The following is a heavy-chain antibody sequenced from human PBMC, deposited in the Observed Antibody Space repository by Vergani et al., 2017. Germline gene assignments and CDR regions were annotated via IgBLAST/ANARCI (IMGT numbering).Heavy chain of an antibody. CDR3: ARFYCRGMSCAGTDYFYHIDV. CDR1: GYSFSRYW. CDR2: IYPGNSET. Sequence: EVQLEQSGAAVKKPGESLEISCKGSGYSFSRYWIAWVRERPGQGLEWMGMIYPGNSETRNNPSFRGQVTMSVDKSISTAYLQWSSLKASDSAMYYCARFYCRGMSCAGTDYFYHIDVWGKGTTVTVS. J-gene: IGHJ6*03. D-gene: IGHD3-3*01. V-gene: IGHV5-51*03.